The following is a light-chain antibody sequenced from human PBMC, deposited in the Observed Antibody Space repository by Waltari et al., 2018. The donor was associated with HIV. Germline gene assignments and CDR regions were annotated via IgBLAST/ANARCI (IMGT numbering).Light chain of an antibody. Sequence: HSALTQPASVSGSPGQSITISCTGPTSDISDFNFVSWYQQSPGRAPKLIIFEVYSRPSGISDRFSGSKSVVTASLTISALRAEDEADYFCSSYSARGFVVFGGGTKVTVL. J-gene: IGLJ3*02. CDR2: EVY. V-gene: IGLV2-14*01. CDR3: SSYSARGFVV. CDR1: TSDISDFNF.